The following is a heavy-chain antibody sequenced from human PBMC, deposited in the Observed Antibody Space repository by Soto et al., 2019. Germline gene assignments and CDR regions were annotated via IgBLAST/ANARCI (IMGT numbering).Heavy chain of an antibody. CDR2: IYYSGST. CDR3: ARRGLTNWFDP. D-gene: IGHD3-9*01. Sequence: TLSLPFTVSDGSISSDGYYWSSIRQHPAKGLECIGYIYYSGSTYYNPSLKSRVTISVDTSKNQFSLKLSHVTAADTAVYYCARRGLTNWFDPWGQGTLVTVSS. V-gene: IGHV4-31*03. CDR1: DGSISSDGYY. J-gene: IGHJ5*02.